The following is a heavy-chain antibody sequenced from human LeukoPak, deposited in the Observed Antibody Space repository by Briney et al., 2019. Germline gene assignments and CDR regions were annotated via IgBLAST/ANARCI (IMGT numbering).Heavy chain of an antibody. D-gene: IGHD6-19*01. V-gene: IGHV4-39*01. Sequence: SETLSLTCTVSGGSISSSSYYWGWIRQPPGKGLEWIGSIYYSGSTYYNPSLKSRVTISVDTSKNQFSLKLSSVTAADTAVYYCASISSGWYQGDFDYWGQGTLITVSS. CDR3: ASISSGWYQGDFDY. CDR2: IYYSGST. CDR1: GGSISSSSYY. J-gene: IGHJ4*02.